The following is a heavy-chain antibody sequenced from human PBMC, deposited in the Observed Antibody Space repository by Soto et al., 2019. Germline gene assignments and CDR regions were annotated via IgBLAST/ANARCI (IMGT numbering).Heavy chain of an antibody. Sequence: QLQLQESGPRLVKPSETLSLTCTVSGGSISSSSCHWGWIRQPPGKGLEWIASMFYSGSTYYNPSLKSRVTITVDTSKNQFSLRLSSVTAADTAVYYCARRYCSADTCYYMDVWGKGTTVTVSS. CDR3: ARRYCSADTCYYMDV. CDR1: GGSISSSSCH. V-gene: IGHV4-39*01. J-gene: IGHJ6*04. CDR2: MFYSGST. D-gene: IGHD2-15*01.